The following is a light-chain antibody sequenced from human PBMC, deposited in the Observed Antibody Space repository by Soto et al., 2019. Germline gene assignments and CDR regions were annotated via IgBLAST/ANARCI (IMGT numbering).Light chain of an antibody. CDR2: AAS. V-gene: IGKV1-6*02. J-gene: IGKJ1*01. Sequence: MTQSASSLNTSVSDRVTITCRAIQDIGNDLGWYQQKPGKAPNLLIYAASSLRSGVPSRFSGSGSGTHFTLTINSLQAEDSATYFCLQDYTYPWTFGQGTKVDIK. CDR3: LQDYTYPWT. CDR1: QDIGND.